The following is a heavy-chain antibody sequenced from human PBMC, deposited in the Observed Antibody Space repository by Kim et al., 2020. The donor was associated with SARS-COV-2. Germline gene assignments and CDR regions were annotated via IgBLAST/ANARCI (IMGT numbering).Heavy chain of an antibody. D-gene: IGHD5-12*01. J-gene: IGHJ6*02. CDR3: AKDFVAIGRYSGPRPYYYYGMDV. CDR1: GFTFDDYA. CDR2: ISWNSGSI. V-gene: IGHV3-9*03. Sequence: GGSLRLSCAASGFTFDDYAMHWVRQAPGKGLEWVSGISWNSGSIGYADSVKGRFTISRDNAKNSLYLQMNSLRAEDMALYYCAKDFVAIGRYSGPRPYYYYGMDVWGQGTTVTVSS.